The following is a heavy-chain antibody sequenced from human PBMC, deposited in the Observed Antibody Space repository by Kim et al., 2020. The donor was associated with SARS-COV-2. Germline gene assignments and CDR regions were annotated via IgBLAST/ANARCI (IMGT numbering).Heavy chain of an antibody. CDR2: IYYSGST. CDR1: GGSISSYY. Sequence: SETLSLTCTVSGGSISSYYWSWIRQPPGKGLEWIGYIYYSGSTNYNPSLKSRVTISVDTSKNQFSLKLSSVTAADTAVYYCARVGIWFGTSYAFDIWGQGTMVTVSS. J-gene: IGHJ3*02. D-gene: IGHD3-10*01. CDR3: ARVGIWFGTSYAFDI. V-gene: IGHV4-59*01.